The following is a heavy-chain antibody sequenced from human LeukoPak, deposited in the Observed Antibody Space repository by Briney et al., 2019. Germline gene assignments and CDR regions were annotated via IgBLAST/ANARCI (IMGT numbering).Heavy chain of an antibody. CDR2: ISSSSSYI. Sequence: GGSLRLSCAASGFTFSSYSMNWVRQAPGKGLEWVSSISSSSSYIYYADSVKGRFTISRDNAKSSLYLQMNSLRAEDTAVYYCARFSYGSGSTYWGQGTLVTVSS. D-gene: IGHD3-10*01. CDR3: ARFSYGSGSTY. CDR1: GFTFSSYS. V-gene: IGHV3-21*01. J-gene: IGHJ4*02.